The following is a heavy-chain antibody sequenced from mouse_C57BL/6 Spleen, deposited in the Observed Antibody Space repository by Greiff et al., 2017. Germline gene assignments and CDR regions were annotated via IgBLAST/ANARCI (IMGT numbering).Heavy chain of an antibody. CDR3: ARSEYYGSRGYVDY. CDR2: INPGSGGT. V-gene: IGHV1-54*01. J-gene: IGHJ2*01. CDR1: GYSFTNYL. Sequence: VQLQQSGAELVRPGTSVQVSCKASGYSFTNYLIEWVKQRPGQGLEWLGVINPGSGGTNYNEKFTGKATLTADKSSCTAYMQRSSRTSEDSAVYVCARSEYYGSRGYVDYWGQGTTLTVSS. D-gene: IGHD1-1*01.